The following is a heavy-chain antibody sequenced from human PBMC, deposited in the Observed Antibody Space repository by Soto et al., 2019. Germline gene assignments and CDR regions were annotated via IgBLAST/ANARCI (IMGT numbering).Heavy chain of an antibody. D-gene: IGHD5-18*01. V-gene: IGHV3-21*01. CDR1: GFTFSSYS. Sequence: GGSLRLSCAASGFTFSSYSMNWVRQAPGKGLEWVSSISSSSSYKYYADSVKGRFTISRDNAKKSLYLQMNSLRAEDTAMYYCARDDTAIVKWFDPWGQGTLVTVSS. CDR3: ARDDTAIVKWFDP. J-gene: IGHJ5*02. CDR2: ISSSSSYK.